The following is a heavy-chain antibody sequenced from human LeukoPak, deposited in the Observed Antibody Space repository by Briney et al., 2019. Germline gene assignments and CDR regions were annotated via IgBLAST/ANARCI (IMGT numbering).Heavy chain of an antibody. V-gene: IGHV3-9*01. D-gene: IGHD4-17*01. J-gene: IGHJ3*02. CDR1: GFTFNDYA. CDR3: AKPSSKPIDYGTSFDI. Sequence: GGSLRLSCAASGFTFNDYAMHWVRQAPGKGLEWVSGISWDSGSIGYADSVEGRFAVSRDNAKRSLYLQMNSLRSEDTALYYCAKPSSKPIDYGTSFDIWGQGTMVTVSS. CDR2: ISWDSGSI.